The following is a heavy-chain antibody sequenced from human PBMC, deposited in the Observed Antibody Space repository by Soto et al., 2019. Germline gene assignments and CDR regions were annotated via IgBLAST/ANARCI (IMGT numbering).Heavy chain of an antibody. CDR3: AKSAAMVRGDFDY. D-gene: IGHD3-10*01. CDR2: ISGSGGST. Sequence: EVQLLESGGGLVQPGGSLRLSCAASGFTFNSYAMSWVLQAPGKGLEWVSCISGSGGSTYYADSVKGRFTISRDNSTNTLFLQMNSLIAEYKAVYYCAKSAAMVRGDFDYCGQGPLVTVSS. V-gene: IGHV3-23*01. CDR1: GFTFNSYA. J-gene: IGHJ4*02.